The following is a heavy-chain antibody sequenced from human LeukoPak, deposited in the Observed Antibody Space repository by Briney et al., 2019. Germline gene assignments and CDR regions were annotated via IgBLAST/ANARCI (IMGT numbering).Heavy chain of an antibody. Sequence: GGSLRLSCAASGFTFDDYTMHWVRQAPGKGLEWVSLISWDGGSTYYADSVKGRFTISRDNSKNSLYLQMNSLRTGDTALYYCAKEGGSGLGATTPYYYYYYMDVWGKGTTVTVSS. CDR1: GFTFDDYT. J-gene: IGHJ6*03. D-gene: IGHD5-12*01. CDR3: AKEGGSGLGATTPYYYYYYMDV. V-gene: IGHV3-43*01. CDR2: ISWDGGST.